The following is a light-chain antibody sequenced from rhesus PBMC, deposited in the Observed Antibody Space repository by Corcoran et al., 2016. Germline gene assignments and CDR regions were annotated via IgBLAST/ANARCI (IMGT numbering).Light chain of an antibody. V-gene: IGLV2-38*01. CDR1: SSDIGSYNE. CDR2: DVY. J-gene: IGLJ1*01. CDR3: CSYRGRGIYV. Sequence: QSALTQSPSMSKALGQSVTISCTGTSSDIGSYNEVSWYQQASGTAPTLLIYDVYQRPSGLSHRFSASKYGNTASLTIADLQAEDEAHYYCCSYRGRGIYVFGSGTRLTVL.